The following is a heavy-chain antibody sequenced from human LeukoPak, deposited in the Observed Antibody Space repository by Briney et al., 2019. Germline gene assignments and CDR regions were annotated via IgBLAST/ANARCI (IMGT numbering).Heavy chain of an antibody. J-gene: IGHJ4*02. CDR3: ATSAAVRLFDY. D-gene: IGHD2-2*01. Sequence: PGRSLRLSCAVSGVTVSSNYMSWVRQAPGKGLEWVSVIYSGGSTYYAGSVKGRFTISKDNSKNTLYLQMNSLRAEDTAVYYCATSAAVRLFDYWGQGALVTVSS. V-gene: IGHV3-53*01. CDR1: GVTVSSNY. CDR2: IYSGGST.